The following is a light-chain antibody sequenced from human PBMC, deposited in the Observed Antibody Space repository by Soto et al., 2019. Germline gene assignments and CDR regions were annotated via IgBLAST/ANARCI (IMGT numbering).Light chain of an antibody. J-gene: IGLJ1*01. Sequence: QSVLTQPASVSGSPGQSITISCTGTSSDVGGYNYVSWYQQHPGKAPKVMIYDVSNRPSGVSNRFSGSKSGNTASLTISGLQAEDEADYYCSSYTSSSTPYVFETGTKVTVL. CDR3: SSYTSSSTPYV. V-gene: IGLV2-14*01. CDR2: DVS. CDR1: SSDVGGYNY.